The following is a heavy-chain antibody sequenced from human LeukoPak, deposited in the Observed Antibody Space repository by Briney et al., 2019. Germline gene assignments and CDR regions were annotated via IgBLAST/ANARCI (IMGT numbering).Heavy chain of an antibody. CDR2: IYYCGST. D-gene: IGHD3-16*01. V-gene: IGHV4-59*08. Sequence: SETLSLICTVSGGSISSHYGSWTRHPPGKRREWMGYIYYCGSTNYKPSLKSRVTISVDTSKNQFSLNLSSVTAADTAVYYCVRGSTLRHYQYWGQGTLVTVSS. CDR1: GGSISSHY. CDR3: VRGSTLRHYQY. J-gene: IGHJ4*02.